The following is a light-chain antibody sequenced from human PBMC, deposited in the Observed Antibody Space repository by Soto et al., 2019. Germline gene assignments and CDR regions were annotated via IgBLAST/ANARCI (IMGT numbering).Light chain of an antibody. J-gene: IGLJ3*02. Sequence: QSALTQPASVSGSPGQSITLSSAGTTIKFGSYNYVSWFQQHPGEAPKLIIFEVTHRPSGISTRFSGSKSGNTASLTISDLQAEDEALYYCSSYKFSTTLRVFGGGTKLTVL. CDR1: TIKFGSYNY. CDR2: EVT. CDR3: SSYKFSTTLRV. V-gene: IGLV2-14*01.